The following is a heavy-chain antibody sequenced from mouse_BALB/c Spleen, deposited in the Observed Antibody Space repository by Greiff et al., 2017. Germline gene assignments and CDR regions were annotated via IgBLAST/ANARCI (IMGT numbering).Heavy chain of an antibody. Sequence: DVQLQESGPELVKPGASVKISCKASGYTFTDYNMHWVKQSHGKSLEWIGYIYPYNGGTGYNQKFKSKATLTVDNSSSTAYMELRSLTSEDSAVYYCARGVDYYGSRGYYAMDYWGQGTSVTVSS. V-gene: IGHV1S29*02. D-gene: IGHD1-1*01. CDR3: ARGVDYYGSRGYYAMDY. CDR2: IYPYNGGT. CDR1: GYTFTDYN. J-gene: IGHJ4*01.